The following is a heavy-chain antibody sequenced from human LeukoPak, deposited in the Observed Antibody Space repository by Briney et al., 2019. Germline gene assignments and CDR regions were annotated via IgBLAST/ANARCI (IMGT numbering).Heavy chain of an antibody. Sequence: ASVKVSCKASGYTFTSYYMHWVRQAPGQGLEWMGIINPSGGSTSYAQKFQGRVTMTRDMSTSTVYMELSSLRSEDTAVYYCARALLAAAYNNWFDPWGQGTLVTVSS. D-gene: IGHD6-13*01. CDR1: GYTFTSYY. CDR2: INPSGGST. J-gene: IGHJ5*02. CDR3: ARALLAAAYNNWFDP. V-gene: IGHV1-46*01.